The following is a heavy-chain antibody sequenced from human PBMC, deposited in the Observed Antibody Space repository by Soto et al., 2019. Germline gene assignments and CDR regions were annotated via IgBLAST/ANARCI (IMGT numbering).Heavy chain of an antibody. V-gene: IGHV4-59*01. Sequence: SETLSLTCTVSGGSISSYYWSWIRQPPGKGLEWIGYIYYSGSTNYNPSLKSRVTISVDTSKNQFSLKLSSVTAADTAVYYCARGEHSSSWPRIDYWGQGTLVTVSS. CDR1: GGSISSYY. CDR3: ARGEHSSSWPRIDY. J-gene: IGHJ4*02. D-gene: IGHD6-13*01. CDR2: IYYSGST.